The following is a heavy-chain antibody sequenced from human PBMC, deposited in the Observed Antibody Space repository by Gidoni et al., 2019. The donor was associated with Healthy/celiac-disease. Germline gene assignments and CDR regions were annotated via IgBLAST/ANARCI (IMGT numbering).Heavy chain of an antibody. CDR3: ARVGDYGDYFDY. J-gene: IGHJ4*02. Sequence: EVQLVESGGGLVKPGGSLRLSCAASGFTFSSSSMNWVRQAPGKGLELVSSISSSSSYIYYADSVKGRFTISRDNAKNSLYLQMNSLRAEDTAVYYCARVGDYGDYFDYWGQGTLVTVSS. V-gene: IGHV3-21*01. CDR1: GFTFSSSS. D-gene: IGHD4-17*01. CDR2: ISSSSSYI.